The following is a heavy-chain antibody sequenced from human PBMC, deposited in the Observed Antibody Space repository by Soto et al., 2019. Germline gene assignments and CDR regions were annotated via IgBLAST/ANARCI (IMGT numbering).Heavy chain of an antibody. CDR1: GVSISSYY. CDR2: IYYSGST. Sequence: SETLSLTCTFSGVSISSYYWSWIRQPPGKGLEWIGYIYYSGSTNYNPSLKSRVTISVDTSKNQFSLKLSSVTAADTAVYYCARGHDPPVRGEDYYYYYGMDLWGQGTRVTVSS. D-gene: IGHD3-10*01. CDR3: ARGHDPPVRGEDYYYYYGMDL. V-gene: IGHV4-59*01. J-gene: IGHJ6*02.